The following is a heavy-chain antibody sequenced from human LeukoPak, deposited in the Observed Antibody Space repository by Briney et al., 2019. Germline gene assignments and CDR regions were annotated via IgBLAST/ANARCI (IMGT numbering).Heavy chain of an antibody. CDR3: AKGSLGSWYFFDY. CDR1: GFTFSSYA. CDR2: ISGSGGNT. V-gene: IGHV3-23*01. D-gene: IGHD6-13*01. Sequence: GSLRLSCAASGFTFSSYAMSWVRQAPGKGPEWVSTISGSGGNTYYADSVKGRFTISRDNSKNTLWLQMNSLRAEDTALYYCAKGSLGSWYFFDYWGQGTLVTVSS. J-gene: IGHJ4*02.